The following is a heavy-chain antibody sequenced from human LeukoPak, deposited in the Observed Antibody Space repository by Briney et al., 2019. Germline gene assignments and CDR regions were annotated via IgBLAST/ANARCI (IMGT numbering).Heavy chain of an antibody. Sequence: ASVKVSCKASGGTFSSYAISWVRQAPGQGPEWMGGIIPIFGTANYAQKFQGRVTITADESTSTAYMELSSLRSEDTAVYYCARSTLCTNGVCPKGRNFDYWGQGTLVTVSS. V-gene: IGHV1-69*13. J-gene: IGHJ4*02. D-gene: IGHD2-8*01. CDR2: IIPIFGTA. CDR3: ARSTLCTNGVCPKGRNFDY. CDR1: GGTFSSYA.